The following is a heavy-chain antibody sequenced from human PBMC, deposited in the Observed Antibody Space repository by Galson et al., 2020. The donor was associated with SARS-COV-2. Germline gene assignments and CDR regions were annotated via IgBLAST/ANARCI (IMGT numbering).Heavy chain of an antibody. V-gene: IGHV4-39*01. CDR2: IYYSGST. D-gene: IGHD3-10*01. CDR1: GGSISSSSHY. J-gene: IGHJ5*02. Sequence: SQTLSLTCTVSGGSISSSSHYWGWIRQPPGKGLECVGFIYYSGSTFYNPSLKSRATISVDTSKNQFSLKLSSVTAADTAIYYCARRTYYGSGSTYWFDPWGQGTLVTGSS. CDR3: ARRTYYGSGSTYWFDP.